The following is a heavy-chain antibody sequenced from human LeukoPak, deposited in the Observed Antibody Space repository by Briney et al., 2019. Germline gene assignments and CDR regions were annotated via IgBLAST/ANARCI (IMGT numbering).Heavy chain of an antibody. Sequence: SGGSLRLSCAASGFTFSSYEMNWVRQAPGKGLEWVSYINGGGGTIYYADSVKGRFTISRDNAKNSLYLQMNSLRAEDTAVYYCASTIGSAGTQYWGQGTLVTVSS. J-gene: IGHJ4*02. D-gene: IGHD6-13*01. CDR3: ASTIGSAGTQY. V-gene: IGHV3-48*03. CDR2: INGGGGTI. CDR1: GFTFSSYE.